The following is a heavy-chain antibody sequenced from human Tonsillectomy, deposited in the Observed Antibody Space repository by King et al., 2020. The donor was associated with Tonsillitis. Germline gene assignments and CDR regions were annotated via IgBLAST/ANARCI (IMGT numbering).Heavy chain of an antibody. CDR1: GGSVSSGSYY. D-gene: IGHD3-9*01. J-gene: IGHJ5*02. CDR3: ARVYYDILTGYSPQGWFDP. CDR2: IYYSGST. V-gene: IGHV4-61*01. Sequence: QLQESGPGLVKPSETLSLTCTVSGGSVSSGSYYWSWIRQPPGKGLEWIGYIYYSGSTNYNPSLKSRVTISLDTSKNQFSLKLSSVTAADTAVYYCARVYYDILTGYSPQGWFDPWGQGTLVTVSS.